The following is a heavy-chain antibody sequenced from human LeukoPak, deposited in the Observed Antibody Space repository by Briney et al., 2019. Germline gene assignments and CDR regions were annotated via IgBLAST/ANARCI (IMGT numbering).Heavy chain of an antibody. CDR1: GGSISGYY. D-gene: IGHD1-26*01. J-gene: IGHJ4*02. Sequence: SETLSLTCTVSGGSISGYYWSWIRQPPGKGLEWIGYIYPSRSTNYNPSLKSRVTISVDTSKNHFSLKLSSVTAADTAVYYCARDDNGSFAYWGQGTLVTVSS. V-gene: IGHV4-59*01. CDR2: IYPSRST. CDR3: ARDDNGSFAY.